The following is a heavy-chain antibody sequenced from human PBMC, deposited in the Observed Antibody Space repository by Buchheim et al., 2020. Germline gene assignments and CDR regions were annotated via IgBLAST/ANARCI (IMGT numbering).Heavy chain of an antibody. J-gene: IGHJ4*02. Sequence: QVQLQQWGAGLLKPSETLSLTCAVYAGSFSGYYWSWIRQPPGKGLEWIGEINHSGSTNYNPSLKSRVTISVDTSKNQFSLKLSSVTAADTAVYYCARGRTYYYDSSGYLTPRFDYWGQGTL. CDR3: ARGRTYYYDSSGYLTPRFDY. V-gene: IGHV4-34*01. CDR1: AGSFSGYY. CDR2: INHSGST. D-gene: IGHD3-22*01.